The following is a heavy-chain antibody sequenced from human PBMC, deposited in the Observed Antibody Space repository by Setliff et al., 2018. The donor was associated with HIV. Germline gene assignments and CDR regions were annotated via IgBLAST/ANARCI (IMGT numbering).Heavy chain of an antibody. CDR1: GFAFSTFD. CDR3: AKPTSGMYPRSFDL. CDR2: VGVGGGAT. D-gene: IGHD1-1*01. Sequence: GGSLRLSCAASGFAFSTFDMNWVRQAPGKGLEWVSAVGVGGGATYYADSVRGRFAVSRDDSKNTLYLEMSGLRAEDTAVYYCAKPTSGMYPRSFDLWGHGTMVTVSS. J-gene: IGHJ3*01. V-gene: IGHV3-23*01.